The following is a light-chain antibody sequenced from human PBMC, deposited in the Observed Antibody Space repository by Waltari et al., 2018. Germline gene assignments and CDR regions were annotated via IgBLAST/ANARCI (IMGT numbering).Light chain of an antibody. J-gene: IGLJ1*01. CDR1: NIESQS. CDR2: YDN. CDR3: QVWDTNTDPGV. Sequence: SYVLTQPPSVSAAPGETARITCGGNNIESQSVHWYRQRPGPAPVVVISYDNDRAAGIPERFSGSNSGNTATLTISRVEAGDEADYYCQVWDTNTDPGVFGTGTEVTVL. V-gene: IGLV3-21*01.